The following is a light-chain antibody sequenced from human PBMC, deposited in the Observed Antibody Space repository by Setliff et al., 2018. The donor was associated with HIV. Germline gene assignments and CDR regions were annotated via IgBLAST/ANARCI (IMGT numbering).Light chain of an antibody. J-gene: IGLJ2*01. V-gene: IGLV2-14*01. CDR1: SSDVGYYNF. CDR3: GSYTLTSTVI. Sequence: QSVLTQPASVSGSPGQSITISCTGTSSDVGYYNFASWYQQYPGRAPKVIIYEVSHRPSGISNRFSGSKSGNTASLTISELQTEDEANYYCGSYTLTSTVIFGGGTKVTVL. CDR2: EVS.